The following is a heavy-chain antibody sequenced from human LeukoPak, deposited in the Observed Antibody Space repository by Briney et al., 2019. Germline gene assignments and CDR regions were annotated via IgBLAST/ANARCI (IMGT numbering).Heavy chain of an antibody. CDR1: GCTFTGCY. V-gene: IGHV1-46*01. Sequence: ASVKVSCKASGCTFTGCYMHWVRQAPGHGLEWVGIINPSSGSTSYAQKFQGRVTMTRDTSTSTVYMELSSLTSEDTAVYYCARDGEMTTKLYYFDCWGQGTLVTVSS. J-gene: IGHJ4*02. CDR3: ARDGEMTTKLYYFDC. CDR2: INPSSGST. D-gene: IGHD5-24*01.